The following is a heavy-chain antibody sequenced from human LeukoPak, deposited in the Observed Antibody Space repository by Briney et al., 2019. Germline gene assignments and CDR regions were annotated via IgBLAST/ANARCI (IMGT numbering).Heavy chain of an antibody. V-gene: IGHV3-66*01. CDR2: IYSGGST. J-gene: IGHJ4*02. CDR3: ARASWDSSGYFDY. D-gene: IGHD3-22*01. Sequence: GGSLRLSCAASGFTLSSYAMSWVRQAPGKGLEWVSVIYSGGSTYYADSVKGRFTISRDNSKNTLYLQMNSLRAEDTAVYYCARASWDSSGYFDYWGQGTLVTVSS. CDR1: GFTLSSYA.